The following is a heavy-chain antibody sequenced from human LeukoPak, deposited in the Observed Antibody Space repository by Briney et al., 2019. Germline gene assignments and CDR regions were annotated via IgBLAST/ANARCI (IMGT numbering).Heavy chain of an antibody. CDR3: AKDLRYSDSPG. Sequence: GGSLRLSCAASGFTFSSYSMNWVRQAPGRGLEWVSSISGSGNSPYYADFVKGRFTISRDNSKSTLYLQMNSLRAEDTAIYYCAKDLRYSDSPGGGQGTLVTVSS. CDR1: GFTFSSYS. D-gene: IGHD3-22*01. V-gene: IGHV3-23*01. J-gene: IGHJ4*02. CDR2: ISGSGNSP.